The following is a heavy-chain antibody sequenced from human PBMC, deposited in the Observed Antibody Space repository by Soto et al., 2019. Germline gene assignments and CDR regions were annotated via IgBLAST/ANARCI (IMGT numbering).Heavy chain of an antibody. V-gene: IGHV3-30-3*01. Sequence: QVQLVESGGGVVQPGRSLRLSCAASGFTFSSYAMHWVRQAPGKGLEWVAVISYDGSNKYYADSVKGRFTISRDNSKNTLYLQMNSLRAEVTAVYYCARESPAPVLTGFDYWGQGTLVTVSS. CDR1: GFTFSSYA. CDR2: ISYDGSNK. J-gene: IGHJ4*02. CDR3: ARESPAPVLTGFDY. D-gene: IGHD3-9*01.